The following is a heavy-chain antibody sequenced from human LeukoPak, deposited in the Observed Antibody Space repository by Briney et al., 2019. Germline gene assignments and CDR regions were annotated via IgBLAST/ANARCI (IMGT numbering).Heavy chain of an antibody. V-gene: IGHV3-48*03. Sequence: GGSLRLSCAASGFTFSSYEMHWVRQAPGKGLEWVSYISSSGSIIYYADSVKGRFAISRDTAKSSLYLQMNSLRAEDTAVYYCARDLEYTTSSGDYWGQGTLVIVSS. CDR1: GFTFSSYE. CDR3: ARDLEYTTSSGDY. CDR2: ISSSGSII. D-gene: IGHD6-6*01. J-gene: IGHJ4*02.